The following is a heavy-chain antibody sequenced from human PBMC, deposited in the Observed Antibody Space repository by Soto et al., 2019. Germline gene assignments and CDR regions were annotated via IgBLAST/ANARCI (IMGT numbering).Heavy chain of an antibody. J-gene: IGHJ6*02. D-gene: IGHD3-10*01. CDR1: GGSFSKNA. CDR3: ATVEVSGSGNFYFYHYYDMDV. Sequence: QVQLVQSGAEVRKPGSSVRVSCKPSGGSFSKNAINWVRQAPGQGLEWMGGIIPTFGLTNHAPESHGRLSITADDSRSATYMDLCSLTSGDTAMYYCATVEVSGSGNFYFYHYYDMDVWGLGTSVTVSS. CDR2: IIPTFGLT. V-gene: IGHV1-69*01.